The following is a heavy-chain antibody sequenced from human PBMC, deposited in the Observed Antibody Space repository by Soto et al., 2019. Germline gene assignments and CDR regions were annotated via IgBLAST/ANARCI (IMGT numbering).Heavy chain of an antibody. Sequence: ASVKVSCKASGNTFTGYYMHWGRQAPGQGLEWMGWINPNSGGTNYAQKFQGWVTMTRDTSLSTAYMELSRLRSDDTAVYYCARDFSAPSYDIRAGFHQRPNNAFDIWGQGTMVTVSS. CDR3: ARDFSAPSYDIRAGFHQRPNNAFDI. D-gene: IGHD3-9*01. J-gene: IGHJ3*02. V-gene: IGHV1-2*04. CDR1: GNTFTGYY. CDR2: INPNSGGT.